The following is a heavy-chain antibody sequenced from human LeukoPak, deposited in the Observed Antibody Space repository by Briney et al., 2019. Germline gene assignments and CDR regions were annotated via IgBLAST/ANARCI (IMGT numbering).Heavy chain of an antibody. CDR3: AREGCSSTSCYSW. J-gene: IGHJ4*02. D-gene: IGHD2-2*01. Sequence: GGSLRLSCAASGFTFSNYGLHWVRQAPGKGLEWVAFIRYDATIKYYADSVKGRFTMSRDNSKNTLFLQMDSLRVEDTAVYYCAREGCSSTSCYSWWGQGTLVTVSS. CDR1: GFTFSNYG. V-gene: IGHV3-30*02. CDR2: IRYDATIK.